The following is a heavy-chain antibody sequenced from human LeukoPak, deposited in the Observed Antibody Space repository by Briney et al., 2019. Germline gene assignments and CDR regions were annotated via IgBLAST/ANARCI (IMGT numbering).Heavy chain of an antibody. CDR3: ARRITMVRGFMDWFDP. J-gene: IGHJ5*02. CDR2: IYYSGST. V-gene: IGHV4-39*07. Sequence: SETLSLTCTVSGGSISSSSYYWGWIRQPPGKGLEWIGSIYYSGSTYYNPSLKSRVTISVDTSKNQFSLKLSSVTAADTAVYYCARRITMVRGFMDWFDPWGQGTLVTVSS. CDR1: GGSISSSSYY. D-gene: IGHD3-10*01.